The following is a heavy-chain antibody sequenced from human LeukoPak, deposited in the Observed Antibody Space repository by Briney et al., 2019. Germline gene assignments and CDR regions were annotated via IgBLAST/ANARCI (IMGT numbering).Heavy chain of an antibody. J-gene: IGHJ4*02. Sequence: PGGSLRLPCAASGFSFTTYWMSWVRQAPGKGLEWVANINQGGTERYVDSVKGRFTISRDNAKNSLYLQMNSLRAEDTAIYYCVREDSYSSGWYGPDYWGQGTLVTVSS. D-gene: IGHD6-19*01. V-gene: IGHV3-7*05. CDR1: GFSFTTYW. CDR2: INQGGTER. CDR3: VREDSYSSGWYGPDY.